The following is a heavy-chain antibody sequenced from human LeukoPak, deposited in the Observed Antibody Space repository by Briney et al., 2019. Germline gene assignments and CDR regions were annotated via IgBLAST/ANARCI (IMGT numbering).Heavy chain of an antibody. CDR2: INPSSGDT. Sequence: ASVKVSCKASGYTFSGYYMHWVRQAPGQGLEWMGWINPSSGDTSYAQKFQGRVTMTRDTSISTAYMELSGLRSDDTAVYYCAREGYCSGTSCYLDYWGQGTLVTVSS. CDR3: AREGYCSGTSCYLDY. D-gene: IGHD2-15*01. J-gene: IGHJ4*02. CDR1: GYTFSGYY. V-gene: IGHV1-2*02.